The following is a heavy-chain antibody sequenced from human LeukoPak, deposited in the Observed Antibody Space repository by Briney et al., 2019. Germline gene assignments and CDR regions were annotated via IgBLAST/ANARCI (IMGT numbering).Heavy chain of an antibody. D-gene: IGHD5-18*01. CDR1: GGTFSSYA. CDR3: ATDIGLYTYGVFDN. J-gene: IGHJ4*02. Sequence: SVKVSCKASGGTFSSYAISWVRQAPGQGLEWMGGIIPIFGTANYAQKFQGRVTMTEDTSTDTAYMELSSLRSEDTAVYFCATDIGLYTYGVFDNWGQGTLVTVSS. CDR2: IIPIFGTA. V-gene: IGHV1-69*06.